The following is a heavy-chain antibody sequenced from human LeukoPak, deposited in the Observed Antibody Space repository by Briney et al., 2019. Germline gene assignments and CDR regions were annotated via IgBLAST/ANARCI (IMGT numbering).Heavy chain of an antibody. CDR2: IRSSSSYI. CDR3: ARDLVITMIVVVDAFDI. V-gene: IGHV3-21*01. Sequence: GGSLILSCAASGFTFSSYSMNWVRQAPGKGLEWVSSIRSSSSYIYYADSVKGRFTISRDNAKNSLYLQMNSLRAEDTAVYYCARDLVITMIVVVDAFDIWGQGTMVTVSS. D-gene: IGHD3-22*01. J-gene: IGHJ3*02. CDR1: GFTFSSYS.